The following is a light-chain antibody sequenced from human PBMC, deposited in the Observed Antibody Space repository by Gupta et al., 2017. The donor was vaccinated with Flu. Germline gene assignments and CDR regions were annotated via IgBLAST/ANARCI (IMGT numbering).Light chain of an antibody. CDR3: QQRSDLPMYT. Sequence: EIVLTQSPATLSLSPGERAILSCRASQSVSRYLAWYQQKPGQAPRLLMYDASKRVAGIPARFSGSGSGTDFTLTISTLEPEDFAVYYCQQRSDLPMYTFGQGTKLEIK. J-gene: IGKJ2*01. CDR1: QSVSRY. V-gene: IGKV3-11*01. CDR2: DAS.